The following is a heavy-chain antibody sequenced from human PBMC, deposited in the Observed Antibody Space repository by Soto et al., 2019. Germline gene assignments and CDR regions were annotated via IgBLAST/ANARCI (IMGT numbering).Heavy chain of an antibody. CDR1: GDSISRSYHY. J-gene: IGHJ4*02. V-gene: IGHV4-39*01. CDR3: ARHHKRNSGYYYPFDY. CDR2: IHYSGTT. D-gene: IGHD3-22*01. Sequence: PSETLSLTCTVSGDSISRSYHYWGWIRQSPGKGLEWIGSIHYSGTTSYNPSLRSRVTISVDPSKNQFSLKLTSVTAADTAIYHCARHHKRNSGYYYPFDYWGQGTLVTVSS.